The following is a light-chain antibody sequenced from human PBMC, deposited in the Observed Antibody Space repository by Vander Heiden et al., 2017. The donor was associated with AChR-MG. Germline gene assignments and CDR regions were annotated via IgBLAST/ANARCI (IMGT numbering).Light chain of an antibody. CDR1: KWGDKY. CDR3: QAWDSSTAV. CDR2: QGS. J-gene: IGLJ2*01. Sequence: SYALTQPPSVSVSPGQTASITCSGDKWGDKYACWYQQKPGQSPVLVIYQGSRRPSGIPERFSGSNSGNTATLTISGTQAMDEADYYCQAWDSSTAVFGGGTKLTVL. V-gene: IGLV3-1*01.